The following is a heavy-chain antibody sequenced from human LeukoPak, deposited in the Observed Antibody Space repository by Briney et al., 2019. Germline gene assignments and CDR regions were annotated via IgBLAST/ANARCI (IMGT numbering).Heavy chain of an antibody. CDR2: ISASGGGT. CDR3: AREPRGSGRLSRIDY. V-gene: IGHV3-23*01. J-gene: IGHJ4*02. Sequence: GGSLRLSCAASGFTFSTYALIWVRQAPGKGLDWVSAISASGGGTYYAGSVKGRFTISRDNSKNTLYLQMNSLRAEDTAVYYCAREPRGSGRLSRIDYWGQGTLVTVPS. CDR1: GFTFSTYA. D-gene: IGHD6-19*01.